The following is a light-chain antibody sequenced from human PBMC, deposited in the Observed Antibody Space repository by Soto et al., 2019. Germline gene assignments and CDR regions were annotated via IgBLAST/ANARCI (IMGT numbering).Light chain of an antibody. CDR3: QQYDKWPHT. Sequence: EMVMTQSPATLSVSPGERATLSCRASQNLSRNLAWYQQQPGQAPRLLIFYASTRATGIPARFSGNGSGTDFTLTISSLQSEDFAVYSCQQYDKWPHTFGQGTKLEIK. CDR1: QNLSRN. J-gene: IGKJ2*01. CDR2: YAS. V-gene: IGKV3-15*01.